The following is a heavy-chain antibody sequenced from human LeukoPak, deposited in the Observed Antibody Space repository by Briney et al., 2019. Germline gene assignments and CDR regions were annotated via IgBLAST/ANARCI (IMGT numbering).Heavy chain of an antibody. Sequence: PGGSLRLSCAASGFTFSSYWMSWVRQAPGKGLEWEANIKQDGSEKYYVDSVKGRFTISRDNAKNSLYLQMNSLRVEDTAVYYCARDRSYGSGSLDIDYWGQGTLVTVSS. CDR3: ARDRSYGSGSLDIDY. D-gene: IGHD3-10*01. CDR1: GFTFSSYW. V-gene: IGHV3-7*01. J-gene: IGHJ4*02. CDR2: IKQDGSEK.